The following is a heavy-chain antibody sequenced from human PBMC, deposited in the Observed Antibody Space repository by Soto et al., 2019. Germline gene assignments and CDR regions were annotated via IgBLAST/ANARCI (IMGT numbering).Heavy chain of an antibody. J-gene: IGHJ4*02. D-gene: IGHD1-26*01. V-gene: IGHV4-59*01. Sequence: SETLSLTCTVSGGSISSYYWSWIRQPPGKGLEWIGYIYYSGSTNYNPSLKSRVTISVDTSKNQFSLKLSSVTAADTAVYYCARAPRMGKRTYFDYWGQVTLVTVSS. CDR3: ARAPRMGKRTYFDY. CDR2: IYYSGST. CDR1: GGSISSYY.